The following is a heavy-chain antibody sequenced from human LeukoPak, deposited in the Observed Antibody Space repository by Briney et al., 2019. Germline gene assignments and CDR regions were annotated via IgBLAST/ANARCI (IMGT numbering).Heavy chain of an antibody. CDR3: ASLGYYGSGSYYPSSSDY. V-gene: IGHV4-34*01. J-gene: IGHJ4*02. CDR2: INHSGST. CDR1: GGSFSGYY. D-gene: IGHD3-10*01. Sequence: PSETLSLTCAVYGGSFSGYYWSWIRQPPGKGLEWIGEINHSGSTNYNPSLKSRVTISVDTSKNQFSLKLSSVTAADTAVYYCASLGYYGSGSYYPSSSDYWGQGTLVTVSS.